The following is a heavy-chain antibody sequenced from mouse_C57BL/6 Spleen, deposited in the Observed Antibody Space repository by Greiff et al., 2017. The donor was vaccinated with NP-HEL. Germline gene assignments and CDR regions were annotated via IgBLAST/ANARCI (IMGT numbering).Heavy chain of an antibody. CDR2: IYPGDGDT. CDR1: GYAFSSSW. V-gene: IGHV1-82*01. CDR3: ASNYYGSSYGAMDY. J-gene: IGHJ4*01. Sequence: QVQLQQSGPELVKPGASVKISCKASGYAFSSSWMNWVKQRPGKGLEWIGRIYPGDGDTNYNGKFKGKATLTADKSSSTAYMQLSSLTSEDSAVYFCASNYYGSSYGAMDYWGQGTSVTVSS. D-gene: IGHD1-1*01.